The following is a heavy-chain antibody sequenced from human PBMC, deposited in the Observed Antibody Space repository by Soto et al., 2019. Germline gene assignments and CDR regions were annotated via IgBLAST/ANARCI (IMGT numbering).Heavy chain of an antibody. CDR2: ITKSSKTI. D-gene: IGHD5-12*01. CDR1: GFTFSTYS. Sequence: EVQLVESGGGLVQPGVSLRLSCAASGFTFSTYSMNWFRQAPGKGLEWISYITKSSKTIYYADSVKGRFTISRDNAKNSLYLQMNSLRAEDTAVYYCTRDHGYGYGMDVWGQGTTVTVSS. CDR3: TRDHGYGYGMDV. V-gene: IGHV3-48*01. J-gene: IGHJ6*02.